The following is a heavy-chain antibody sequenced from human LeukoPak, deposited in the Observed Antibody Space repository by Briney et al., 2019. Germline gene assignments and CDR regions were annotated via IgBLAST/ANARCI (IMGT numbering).Heavy chain of an antibody. CDR2: IGISADT. V-gene: IGHV3-13*01. J-gene: IGHJ4*02. D-gene: IGHD1-26*01. CDR1: GFTFSSYG. Sequence: PGRSLRLSCAASGFTFSSYGIHWVRQPPGKGLEWVSAIGISADTFYVGSVKGRFTISRENGENSLYLQMNNLGVEDTAIYYCARQNSPHGNFDYWGQGTLVAVSS. CDR3: ARQNSPHGNFDY.